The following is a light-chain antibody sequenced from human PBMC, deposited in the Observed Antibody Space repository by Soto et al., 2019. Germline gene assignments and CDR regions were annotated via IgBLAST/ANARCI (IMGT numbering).Light chain of an antibody. Sequence: EIVLTQSPATLSLSPGEGATLSCRASQSAGSYLAWYQQKPGQAPRLLIYDTSNRSTGITARFSGSGSGTYFTLTISRLEPEDFAVYSCKQSSVSLTFGGGTKVEIK. J-gene: IGKJ4*01. CDR3: KQSSVSLT. V-gene: IGKV3-11*01. CDR1: QSAGSY. CDR2: DTS.